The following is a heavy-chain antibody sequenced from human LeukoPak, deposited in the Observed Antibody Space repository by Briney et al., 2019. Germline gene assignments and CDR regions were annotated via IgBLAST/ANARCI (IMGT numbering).Heavy chain of an antibody. CDR1: GFTFSSYG. CDR2: IRYDGSNK. Sequence: GGSLRLSCAASGFTFSSYGMHWVRQAPGKGLEWVAFIRYDGSNKYYADSVKRRFTISRDNYKNSLYLQMNSLRAEDTAVYYCARQLSGITGYTYGRGIDYWGQGTLVTVSS. V-gene: IGHV3-30*02. D-gene: IGHD5-18*01. CDR3: ARQLSGITGYTYGRGIDY. J-gene: IGHJ4*02.